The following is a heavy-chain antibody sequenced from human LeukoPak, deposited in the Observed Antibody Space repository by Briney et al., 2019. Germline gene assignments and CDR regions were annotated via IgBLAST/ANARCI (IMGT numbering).Heavy chain of an antibody. CDR2: INACGDT. Sequence: SETLSLTCAVYGWSFNDYYWNWVRQPPGKGLEWIGEINACGDTNYNPSLKSRVTISVDSSKNQFSLTLTSMIAADTAIYYCARGQVPAARGYNWFDPWGQGTLVTVSS. V-gene: IGHV4-34*01. D-gene: IGHD2-2*01. J-gene: IGHJ5*02. CDR1: GWSFNDYY. CDR3: ARGQVPAARGYNWFDP.